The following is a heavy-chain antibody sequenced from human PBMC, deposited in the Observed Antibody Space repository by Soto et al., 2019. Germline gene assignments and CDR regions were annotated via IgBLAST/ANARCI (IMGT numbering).Heavy chain of an antibody. V-gene: IGHV4-59*01. CDR2: IYYSGST. D-gene: IGHD4-17*01. CDR3: ARTSYGDLAYYFDY. J-gene: IGHJ4*02. CDR1: GGSISSYY. Sequence: SETLSLTCTVSGGSISSYYWSWILQPPGKGLEWIGYIYYSGSTNYNPSLKSRVTISVDTSKNQFSLKLSSVTAADTAVYYCARTSYGDLAYYFDYWGQGTLVTVSS.